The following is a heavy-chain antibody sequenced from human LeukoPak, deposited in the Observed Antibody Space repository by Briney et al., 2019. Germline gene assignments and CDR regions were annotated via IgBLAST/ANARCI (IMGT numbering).Heavy chain of an antibody. CDR2: ISGDGGST. CDR1: GFTFDDYA. D-gene: IGHD6-6*01. Sequence: PGGSLRLSCAASGFTFDDYAMHWVRQAPGKGLEWVSLISGDGGSTYYADSVKGRFTISRDSSKNSLYLQMNSLRTEDTALYYCAKDRGLYSSSSWGIDYWGQGTLVTVSS. CDR3: AKDRGLYSSSSWGIDY. J-gene: IGHJ4*02. V-gene: IGHV3-43*02.